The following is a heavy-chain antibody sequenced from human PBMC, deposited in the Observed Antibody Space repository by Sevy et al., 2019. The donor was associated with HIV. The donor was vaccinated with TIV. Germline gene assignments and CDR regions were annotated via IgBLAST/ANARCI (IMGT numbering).Heavy chain of an antibody. CDR3: ARDSTTRPRVLDY. CDR2: IYFTGNT. Sequence: SGTLSLTCSVSGGSISSYFWTWVRQSPGKGLEWIGNIYFTGNTDYSPSLKSRVTLSLDTSKSQFFLTLKSVTAADTAIYFCARDSTTRPRVLDYWGQGTLVTVSS. D-gene: IGHD1-1*01. J-gene: IGHJ4*02. V-gene: IGHV4-59*01. CDR1: GGSISSYF.